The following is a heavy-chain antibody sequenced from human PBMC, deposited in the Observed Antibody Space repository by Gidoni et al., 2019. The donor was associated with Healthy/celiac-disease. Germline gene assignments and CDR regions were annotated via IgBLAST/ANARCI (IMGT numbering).Heavy chain of an antibody. V-gene: IGHV1-46*03. D-gene: IGHD3-10*01. CDR2: INPSGGST. Sequence: QVQLVQSGAEVKKPGASVKVSCKASGYTFTSYYMHWVRQAPGQGLEWMGIINPSGGSTRYAQKFQGRVTMTRDTSTSTVYMELSSLRSEDTAVYYCAREAVRGAFDIWGQGTMVTVSS. CDR1: GYTFTSYY. CDR3: AREAVRGAFDI. J-gene: IGHJ3*02.